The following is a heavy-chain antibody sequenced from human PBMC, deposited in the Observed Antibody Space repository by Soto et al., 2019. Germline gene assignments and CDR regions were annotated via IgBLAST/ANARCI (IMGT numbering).Heavy chain of an antibody. J-gene: IGHJ5*02. CDR2: ISIGGDKT. Sequence: EVQLLESGGDLIQTGGSLRLSCAASGFTFSSNYFTWVRQAPGKGLEYVSGISIGGDKTWHADSVKGRFTVSRDNSNNTVYLQMHSLRVDYTAVYYCAKWDCSGDHWGQGTLVTVSS. V-gene: IGHV3-23*01. D-gene: IGHD2-21*01. CDR1: GFTFSSNY. CDR3: AKWDCSGDH.